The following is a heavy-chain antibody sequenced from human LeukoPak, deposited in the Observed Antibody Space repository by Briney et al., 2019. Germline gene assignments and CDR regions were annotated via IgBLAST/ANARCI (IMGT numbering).Heavy chain of an antibody. CDR1: GFAFSGTA. Sequence: GGSLRLSCAASGFAFSGTAMSWVRQDPRKGLEWVSVISRTGDDIEYADSVKGRFTITRDNSNNIVYLQMNNLRAEDTAVYYCAKARGRGYYFDYWGQGTLVTVSS. D-gene: IGHD3-16*01. CDR3: AKARGRGYYFDY. V-gene: IGHV3-23*01. CDR2: ISRTGDDI. J-gene: IGHJ4*02.